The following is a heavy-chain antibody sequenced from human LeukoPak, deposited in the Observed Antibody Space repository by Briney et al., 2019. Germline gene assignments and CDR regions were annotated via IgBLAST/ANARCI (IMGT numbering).Heavy chain of an antibody. Sequence: GGSLRLSCAASGFTFSSYGMHWVRQAPGKGLEWVAVIWYDGSNKYYADSVKGRFTISRDNSKNTLYLQMNSLRAEDTAVYYCAREFWSGYYTQRYGMDVWGQGTTVTVSS. CDR1: GFTFSSYG. CDR3: AREFWSGYYTQRYGMDV. J-gene: IGHJ6*02. V-gene: IGHV3-33*08. CDR2: IWYDGSNK. D-gene: IGHD3-3*01.